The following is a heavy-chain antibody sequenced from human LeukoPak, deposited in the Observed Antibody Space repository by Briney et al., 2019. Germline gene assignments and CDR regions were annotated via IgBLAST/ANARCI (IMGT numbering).Heavy chain of an antibody. CDR2: VKSRSAGETK. V-gene: IGHV3-15*01. J-gene: IGHJ4*02. CDR1: GLSISNDW. CDR3: TLIQGWGSGSYYRDF. Sequence: KAGGSLRLSCAVSGLSISNDWMSWVREAPGKGLEWVARVKSRSAGETKDYAAPVKGRFTISRDDSKNTLYLQMNSLKTEDTAVYYCTLIQGWGSGSYYRDFWGQGTLVTVSS. D-gene: IGHD3-10*01.